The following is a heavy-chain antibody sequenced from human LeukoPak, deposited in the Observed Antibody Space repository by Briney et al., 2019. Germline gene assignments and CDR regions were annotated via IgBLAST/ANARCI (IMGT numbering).Heavy chain of an antibody. CDR3: ARVEVGATPDYYYYYMDV. D-gene: IGHD1-26*01. CDR2: INWNGGTR. CDR1: GFIFDDYG. V-gene: IGHV3-20*04. J-gene: IGHJ6*03. Sequence: PGGSLRLSCAASGFIFDDYGMSWVRQAPGKGLEWVSGINWNGGTRGYADSVKGRFTSSRDNAKNSLYLQMNSLRAEDTALYYCARVEVGATPDYYYYYMDVWGKGTTVTVSS.